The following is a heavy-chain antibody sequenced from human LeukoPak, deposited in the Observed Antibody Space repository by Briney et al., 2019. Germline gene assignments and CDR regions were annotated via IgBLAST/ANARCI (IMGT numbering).Heavy chain of an antibody. Sequence: PSEXXXXXCTVSGGSISSYYWSWIRQPPGKGLEWIGYIYYSGSTYYNPSLKSRVTISVDTSKNQFSLKLSSVTAADTAVYYCARWTVGATGFDYWGQGTLVTVSS. J-gene: IGHJ4*02. CDR2: IYYSGST. V-gene: IGHV4-59*08. CDR3: ARWTVGATGFDY. CDR1: GGSISSYY. D-gene: IGHD1-26*01.